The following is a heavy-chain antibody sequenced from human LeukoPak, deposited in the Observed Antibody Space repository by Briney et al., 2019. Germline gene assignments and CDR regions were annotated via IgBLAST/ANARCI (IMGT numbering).Heavy chain of an antibody. D-gene: IGHD3-22*01. Sequence: ASVKVSCKASGYTFTGYYMHWVRQAPGQGLEWMGWINPNSGGTNYAQKFQGRVTMTRDTSISTAYMELSRLRSDDTAVYYCARVWAYYDSSGYYTYWGQGTLVTVSS. J-gene: IGHJ4*02. V-gene: IGHV1-2*02. CDR2: INPNSGGT. CDR3: ARVWAYYDSSGYYTY. CDR1: GYTFTGYY.